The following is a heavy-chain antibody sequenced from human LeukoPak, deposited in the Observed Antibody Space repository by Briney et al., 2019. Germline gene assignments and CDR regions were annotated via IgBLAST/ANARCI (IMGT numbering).Heavy chain of an antibody. CDR2: IYHSGST. CDR3: ARIRTTMGHDAFDI. V-gene: IGHV4-59*12. J-gene: IGHJ3*02. D-gene: IGHD5-18*01. CDR1: GGSISNYF. Sequence: SETLSLTCTVSGGSISNYFWSWIRQPPGKGLEWIGYIYHSGSTYYNPSLKSRVTISVDRSKNQFSLKLSSVTAADTAVYYCARIRTTMGHDAFDIWGQGTMVTVSS.